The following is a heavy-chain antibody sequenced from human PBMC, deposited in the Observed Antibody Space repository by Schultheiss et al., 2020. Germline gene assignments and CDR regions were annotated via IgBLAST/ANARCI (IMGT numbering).Heavy chain of an antibody. CDR1: GFTFSSYA. J-gene: IGHJ4*02. V-gene: IGHV3-23*01. Sequence: GESLKISCAASGFTFSSYAMSWVRQAPGKGLEWVSAISGSGGSTYYADSVKGRFTISRDNSKNTLYLQMNSLRAEDTAVYYCATSLDLTGENYWGQGTLVTVSS. CDR2: ISGSGGST. CDR3: ATSLDLTGENY. D-gene: IGHD3-9*01.